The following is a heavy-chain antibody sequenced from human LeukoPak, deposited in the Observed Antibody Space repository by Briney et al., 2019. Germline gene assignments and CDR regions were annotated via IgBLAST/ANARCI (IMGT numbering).Heavy chain of an antibody. CDR3: ATAVAGLY. J-gene: IGHJ4*02. CDR2: INPSGDST. CDR1: GYNFSNYY. Sequence: ASVNVSCTASGYNFSNYYMHWVRQAPGQGLEWMTIINPSGDSTTYAQKLQGRITVTRDTSTSTAYMELSSLRSEDTAVYYCATAVAGLYWGQGTLVTVSS. V-gene: IGHV1-46*01. D-gene: IGHD6-19*01.